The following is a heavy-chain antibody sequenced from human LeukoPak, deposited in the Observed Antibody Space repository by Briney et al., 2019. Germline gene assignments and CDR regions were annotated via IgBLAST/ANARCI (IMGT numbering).Heavy chain of an antibody. V-gene: IGHV3-53*01. Sequence: GGSLRLSCAASGFIVSSTYMSWVRQAPGKGLEWVSIIYSGDSTYYADSVKGRFTISRDNSKNALYLQMNSLRAEDTAVYYCAKASSSWFHYFDYWGQGTLVTVSS. CDR3: AKASSSWFHYFDY. CDR1: GFIVSSTY. CDR2: IYSGDST. J-gene: IGHJ4*02. D-gene: IGHD6-13*01.